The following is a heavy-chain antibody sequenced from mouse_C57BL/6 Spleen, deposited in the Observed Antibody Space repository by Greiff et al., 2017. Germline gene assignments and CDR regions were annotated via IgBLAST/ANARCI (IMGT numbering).Heavy chain of an antibody. CDR1: GYTFTSYW. Sequence: QVQLQQPGAELVQPGASVKMSCKASGYTFTSYWITWVKQRPGQGLEWIGDIYPGSGSTNYNEKFKSKATLTVDTSSSTAYMQLSSLTSEDSAVYYCASGDGNYVDYFDYWGQGTTLTVSS. D-gene: IGHD2-1*01. J-gene: IGHJ2*01. V-gene: IGHV1-55*01. CDR3: ASGDGNYVDYFDY. CDR2: IYPGSGST.